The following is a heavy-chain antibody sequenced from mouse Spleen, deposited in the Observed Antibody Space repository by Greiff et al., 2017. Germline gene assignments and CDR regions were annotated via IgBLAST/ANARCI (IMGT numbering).Heavy chain of an antibody. CDR2: ISSGGSYT. J-gene: IGHJ4*01. CDR1: GFTFSSYG. CDR3: ARQGYYGSYAMDY. D-gene: IGHD1-1*01. Sequence: EVQLVESGGDLVKPGGSLKLSCAASGFTFSSYGMSWVRQTPDKRLEWVATISSGGSYTYYPDSVKGRFTISRDNAKNTLYLQMSSLKSEDTAMYYCARQGYYGSYAMDYWGQGTSVTVSS. V-gene: IGHV5-6*01.